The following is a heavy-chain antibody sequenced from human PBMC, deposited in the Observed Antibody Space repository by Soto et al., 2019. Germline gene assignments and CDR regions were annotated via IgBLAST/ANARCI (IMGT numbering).Heavy chain of an antibody. CDR1: GFTFSSNG. D-gene: IGHD1-26*01. CDR2: IWYDGSNK. V-gene: IGHV3-33*01. CDR3: AREGSGTYTPTHFDY. J-gene: IGHJ4*02. Sequence: QVQLVESGGGVVQPGRSLRLSCAASGFTFSSNGMHWVRQAPGKGLEWVAVIWYDGSNKYYADSVKGRFTISRDNSKNTLYLQMNSLRAEDTAVYYCAREGSGTYTPTHFDYWGQGTLVTVSS.